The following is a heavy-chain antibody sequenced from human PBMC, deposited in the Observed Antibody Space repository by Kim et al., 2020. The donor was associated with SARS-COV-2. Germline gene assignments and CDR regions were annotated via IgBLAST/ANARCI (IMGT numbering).Heavy chain of an antibody. J-gene: IGHJ6*02. Sequence: ASVKVSCKASGYTFTGYYMHWVRQAPGQGLEWMGWINPNSGGTNYAQKFQGRVTMTRDTSISTAYMELSRLRSDDTAVYYCARDYDFWSGRHGGMDVWGQGTTVTVSS. CDR2: INPNSGGT. D-gene: IGHD3-3*01. CDR1: GYTFTGYY. CDR3: ARDYDFWSGRHGGMDV. V-gene: IGHV1-2*02.